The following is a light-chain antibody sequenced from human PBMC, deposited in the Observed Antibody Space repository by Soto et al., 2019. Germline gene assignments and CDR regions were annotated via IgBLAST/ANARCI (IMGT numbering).Light chain of an antibody. CDR1: SSDIGAHNF. CDR2: EVI. J-gene: IGLJ1*01. Sequence: QSVLTQPASVAGSPGQAITVSCSGTSSDIGAHNFVSWYQKHPGQAPKLIIYEVINRPSGLSDRFSGSKSANTASLTISGLQSEDEADYYCNSYTTSNTFVFGSGTKVTVL. V-gene: IGLV2-14*03. CDR3: NSYTTSNTFV.